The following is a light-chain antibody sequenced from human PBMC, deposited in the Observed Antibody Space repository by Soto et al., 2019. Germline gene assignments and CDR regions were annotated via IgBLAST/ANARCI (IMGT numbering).Light chain of an antibody. J-gene: IGLJ3*02. CDR3: AVWDDSLSGRV. V-gene: IGLV1-47*01. Sequence: QSVLTQPPSASGTPGQRVTISCSGSRSNIGRNYVYWYQQLPGTAPKLLIYRNNQRPSGVPDRFSDSKSGTSASLAISGLRSEDEADYYCAVWDDSLSGRVFGGGTKLTVL. CDR1: RSNIGRNY. CDR2: RNN.